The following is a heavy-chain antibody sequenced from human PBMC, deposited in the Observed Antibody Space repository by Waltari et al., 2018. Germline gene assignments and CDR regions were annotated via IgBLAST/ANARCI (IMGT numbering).Heavy chain of an antibody. CDR1: GGSISSSSYY. D-gene: IGHD4-17*01. J-gene: IGHJ4*02. CDR3: ARAKVTTLFDY. V-gene: IGHV4-39*01. CDR2: IYYSGST. Sequence: QLQLQESGPGLVKPSETLSLTCTVSGGSISSSSYYWGWIRQPPGKGLEWIGGIYYSGSTYYNPSLKSRVTISVDTSKNQFSLKLSSVTAADTAVYYCARAKVTTLFDYWGQGTLVTVSS.